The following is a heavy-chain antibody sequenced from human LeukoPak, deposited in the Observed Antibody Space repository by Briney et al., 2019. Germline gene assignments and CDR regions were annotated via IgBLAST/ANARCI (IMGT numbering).Heavy chain of an antibody. Sequence: GGSLRLSCAASGFTFSTYAMSWVRQAPGKGLEWVSLISGSGGSTYYADSVKGRFTISRDNAKNSLYLQMSNLRAEDTAIYYCARGDYWGQGTLVTVSS. J-gene: IGHJ4*02. CDR3: ARGDY. CDR1: GFTFSTYA. CDR2: ISGSGGST. V-gene: IGHV3-23*01.